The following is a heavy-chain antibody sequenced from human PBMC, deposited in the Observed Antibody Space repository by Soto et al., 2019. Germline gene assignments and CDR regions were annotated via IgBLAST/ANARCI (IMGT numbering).Heavy chain of an antibody. V-gene: IGHV4-30-4*01. CDR2: IYYSGST. J-gene: IGHJ6*02. CDR3: ARDKYGSGSYAPIPYYYYGMDV. Sequence: SETLSLTCTVSGGSISSGDYYWSWIRQPPGKGLEWIGYIYYSGSTYYNPSLKSRVTISVDTSKNQFSLKLNSVTAADTAVYYCARDKYGSGSYAPIPYYYYGMDVWGQGTTVTVSS. CDR1: GGSISSGDYY. D-gene: IGHD3-10*01.